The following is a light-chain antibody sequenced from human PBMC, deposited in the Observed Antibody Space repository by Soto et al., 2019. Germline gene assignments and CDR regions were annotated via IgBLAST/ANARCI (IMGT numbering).Light chain of an antibody. CDR2: DVS. V-gene: IGLV2-11*01. J-gene: IGLJ2*01. Sequence: QSVLTQPRSVSGSPGQSVTISCTGTSSDVGGYNYVSWYQQHPDKVPKLMIYDVSKRPSGVPDRFSGSKSGNTASLTISGLQAEDEADYYCSSYAGTYTVIFGGGTKVTVL. CDR3: SSYAGTYTVI. CDR1: SSDVGGYNY.